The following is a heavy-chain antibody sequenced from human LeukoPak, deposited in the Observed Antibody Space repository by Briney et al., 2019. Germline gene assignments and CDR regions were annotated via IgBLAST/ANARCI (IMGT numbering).Heavy chain of an antibody. CDR3: ARRGWDILFDF. CDR1: GDSISSNSYY. CDR2: IYHRGST. D-gene: IGHD1-26*01. J-gene: IGHJ4*02. Sequence: SETLSLTCTVSGDSISSNSYYWGWLGQTPGKGLEWIGSIYHRGSTYYNPSLKSRVTISEDTSKNQFSLKMRSVTAADTAVYYCARRGWDILFDFWGQGTLVTVSS. V-gene: IGHV4-39*01.